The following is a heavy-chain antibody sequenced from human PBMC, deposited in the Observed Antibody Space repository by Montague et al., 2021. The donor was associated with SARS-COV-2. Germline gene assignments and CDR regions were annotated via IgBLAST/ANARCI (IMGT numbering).Heavy chain of an antibody. D-gene: IGHD3-16*02. Sequence: SLRLSCAASGFTFSSYGMHWVRQAPGKRLEWVAVIWYDGSNKCYADSVKGRFTISRDNSKNTLYLQMNSLRAEDTAVYYCAKPFYDYIWGSYRQTGYFDYWGQGTLVTVSS. J-gene: IGHJ4*02. CDR3: AKPFYDYIWGSYRQTGYFDY. CDR1: GFTFSSYG. CDR2: IWYDGSNK. V-gene: IGHV3-33*06.